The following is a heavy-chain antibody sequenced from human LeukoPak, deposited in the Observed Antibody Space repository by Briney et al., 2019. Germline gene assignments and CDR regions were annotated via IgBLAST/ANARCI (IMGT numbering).Heavy chain of an antibody. J-gene: IGHJ5*01. D-gene: IGHD2/OR15-2a*01. CDR2: ISSSGSTI. Sequence: GGSLRLSCAASGFNFINFDMTWVRQAAGKGLEWVAYISSSGSTIYYADSVKGRFTISRDNAKNSLFLQMSSLRAEDTAVYYCARTPSPVVIVPPAQRGAFASWGQGTLVTVSS. CDR1: GFNFINFD. CDR3: ARTPSPVVIVPPAQRGAFAS. V-gene: IGHV3-48*04.